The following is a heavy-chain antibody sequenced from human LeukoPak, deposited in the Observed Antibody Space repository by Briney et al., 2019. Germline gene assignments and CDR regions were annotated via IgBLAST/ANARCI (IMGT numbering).Heavy chain of an antibody. CDR3: ARVGTSSSGWQFDY. D-gene: IGHD6-19*01. J-gene: IGHJ4*02. CDR1: GFPFSRYA. Sequence: GGSLRLSCSASGFPFSRYAMHWVRQAPGKGLEWVSSISSSSSYIYYADSVKGRFTISRDNAKNSLYLQMNSLRAEDTAVYYCARVGTSSSGWQFDYWGQGTLVTVSS. CDR2: ISSSSSYI. V-gene: IGHV3-21*01.